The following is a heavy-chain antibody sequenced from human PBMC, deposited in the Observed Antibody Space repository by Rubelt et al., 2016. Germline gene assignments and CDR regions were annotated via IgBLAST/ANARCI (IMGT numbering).Heavy chain of an antibody. J-gene: IGHJ4*02. Sequence: QVQLVQSGAEVKKPGASVKVSCKASGYTFTSYGISWVRQAPGQGLEWMGWISAYNGNTNYAQKLQGRVTMTTDTSTSTAYMELRGRGADDTAVYYGARYLGIEGDFDYWGQGTLVTVSS. CDR3: ARYLGIEGDFDY. CDR2: ISAYNGNT. V-gene: IGHV1-18*01. CDR1: GYTFTSYG. D-gene: IGHD7-27*01.